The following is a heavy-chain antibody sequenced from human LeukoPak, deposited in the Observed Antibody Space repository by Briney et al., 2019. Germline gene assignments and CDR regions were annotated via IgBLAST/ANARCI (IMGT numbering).Heavy chain of an antibody. J-gene: IGHJ6*02. V-gene: IGHV3-33*01. CDR2: TWYDGSNK. CDR1: GFTFSSYG. Sequence: PGGSLRLSCAASGFTFSSYGMHWVRQAPGKGLEWVAATWYDGSNKYYADSVKGRFTISRDNSKNTLHLQMNSLRAEDTAVYFCARGGHCSTTSCSNYDGMDVWGQGTTLTVSS. D-gene: IGHD2-2*01. CDR3: ARGGHCSTTSCSNYDGMDV.